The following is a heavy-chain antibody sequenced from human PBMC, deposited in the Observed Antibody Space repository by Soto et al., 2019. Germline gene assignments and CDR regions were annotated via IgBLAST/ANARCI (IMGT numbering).Heavy chain of an antibody. V-gene: IGHV5-51*01. CDR1: GYSFTSYQ. CDR3: ARLKTKLEHYYYGMDV. CDR2: IYPGDSDI. Sequence: PGESLKISCKGSGYSFTSYQIGWVRQVPGKGLEWMGIIYPGDSDIRYGPSFQGQVTISADKSITTAYLQWSSLKASDTAIYYCARLKTKLEHYYYGMDVWGQGTTVTVSS. D-gene: IGHD1-1*01. J-gene: IGHJ6*02.